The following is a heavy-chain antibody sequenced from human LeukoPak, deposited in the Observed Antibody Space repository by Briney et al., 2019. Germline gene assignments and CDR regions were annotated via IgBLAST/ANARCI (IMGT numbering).Heavy chain of an antibody. V-gene: IGHV4-59*01. CDR3: ARRSGSGSYYNYFDY. Sequence: SETLSLTCTVSGGSISSYYWSWIRQPPGKGLEWIGYTYYSGNTNYNPSLKSRVTISVDTSKNQFSLKLSSLTAADTAVYYCARRSGSGSYYNYFDYWGQGTLVTVSS. J-gene: IGHJ4*02. D-gene: IGHD3-10*01. CDR1: GGSISSYY. CDR2: TYYSGNT.